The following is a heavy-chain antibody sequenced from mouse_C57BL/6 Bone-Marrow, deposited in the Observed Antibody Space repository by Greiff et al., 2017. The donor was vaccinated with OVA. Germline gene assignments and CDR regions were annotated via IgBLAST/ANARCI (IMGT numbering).Heavy chain of an antibody. CDR1: GYAFSSSW. J-gene: IGHJ3*01. CDR2: IYPGDGDT. V-gene: IGHV1-82*01. Sequence: VQLQQSGPELVKPGASVKISCKASGYAFSSSWMNWVKQRPGKGLEWIGRIYPGDGDTNYNGKFKGKATLTADKSSSTAYMQLSSLTSEDSAVYFCANGGGFAYWGQGTLVTVSA. CDR3: ANGGGFAY.